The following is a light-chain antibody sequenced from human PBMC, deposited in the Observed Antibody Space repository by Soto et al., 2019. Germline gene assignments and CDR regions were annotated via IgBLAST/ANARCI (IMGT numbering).Light chain of an antibody. CDR2: GAS. V-gene: IGKV3-15*01. J-gene: IGKJ4*01. Sequence: EIVMTQSPATLSVSPGDRATLSRRASQSVNTNLAWFQQKPGQAPRLLIYGASTRATGVPARFSGSASGTEFTLTISSLQSEDFAVYYCQQCNNWPLTFGGGTRVEIK. CDR3: QQCNNWPLT. CDR1: QSVNTN.